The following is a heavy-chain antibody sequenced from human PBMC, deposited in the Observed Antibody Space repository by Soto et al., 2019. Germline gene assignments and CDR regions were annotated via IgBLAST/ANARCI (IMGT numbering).Heavy chain of an antibody. CDR2: IYTSGST. D-gene: IGHD3-10*01. J-gene: IGHJ5*02. Sequence: KSSETLSLTCTVSGGSISSYYWSWIRQPAGKGLEWIGRIYTSGSTNYNPSLKSRVTMSVDTSKNQFSLKLSSVTAADTAVYYCAREGGITMVRGVIPQLGFDPWGQGTLVTVSS. CDR3: AREGGITMVRGVIPQLGFDP. V-gene: IGHV4-4*07. CDR1: GGSISSYY.